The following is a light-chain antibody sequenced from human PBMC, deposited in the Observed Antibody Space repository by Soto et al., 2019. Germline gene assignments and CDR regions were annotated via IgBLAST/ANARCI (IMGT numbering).Light chain of an antibody. CDR2: GAS. V-gene: IGKV3-20*01. Sequence: EIVLTQSPGTLSLSPGERATLSCGASQSVSSNLAWYQQKPGQAPRLLIYGASSRATGIPDRFSGSGSGTDFTLTISRLEPEDFAVYYCQQYGSSPTFGGGTKVDIK. CDR1: QSVSSN. CDR3: QQYGSSPT. J-gene: IGKJ4*01.